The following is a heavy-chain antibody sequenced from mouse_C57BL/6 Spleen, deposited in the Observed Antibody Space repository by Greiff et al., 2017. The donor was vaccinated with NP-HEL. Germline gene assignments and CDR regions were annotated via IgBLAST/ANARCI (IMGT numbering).Heavy chain of an antibody. CDR2: IYPGDGDT. V-gene: IGHV1-82*01. CDR3: ARRTFSCCDY. D-gene: IGHD6-2*01. J-gene: IGHJ2*01. CDR1: GYAFSSSW. Sequence: QVQLQQSGPELVKPGASVKISCKASGYAFSSSWMNWVKQRPGKGLEWIGRIYPGDGDTNYNGKFKGKATLTADKSSSTAYMQLSSLTSEDSAVYFCARRTFSCCDYWGQGTTLTVSS.